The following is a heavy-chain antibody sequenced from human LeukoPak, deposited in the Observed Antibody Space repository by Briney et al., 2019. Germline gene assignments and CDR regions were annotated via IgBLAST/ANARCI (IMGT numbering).Heavy chain of an antibody. CDR3: AREGVAAAGTLNWFDP. D-gene: IGHD6-13*01. Sequence: VRPGGSLRLSCAASGFTFDDYGMSWVRQAPGKGLKWVSGINWNGGSTGYADSVKGRFTISRDNAKNSLYLQMNSLRAEDTALYCCAREGVAAAGTLNWFDPWGQGTLVTVSS. J-gene: IGHJ5*02. CDR1: GFTFDDYG. V-gene: IGHV3-20*04. CDR2: INWNGGST.